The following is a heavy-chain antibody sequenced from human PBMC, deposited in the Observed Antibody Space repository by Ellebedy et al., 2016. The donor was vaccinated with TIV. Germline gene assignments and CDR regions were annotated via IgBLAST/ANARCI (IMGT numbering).Heavy chain of an antibody. CDR1: GDSISRSSSY. CDR2: VYNGGST. CDR3: ARWFGELLYVRWFDP. V-gene: IGHV4-39*01. J-gene: IGHJ5*02. D-gene: IGHD3-10*01. Sequence: GSLRLSCTVYGDSISRSSSYWGWIRQPPGKGLEWIGSVYNGGSTDYNPSLKSRVTISADTSKNQFSLRLSSVTAADTAVYYCARWFGELLYVRWFDPWGQGTLVTVSS.